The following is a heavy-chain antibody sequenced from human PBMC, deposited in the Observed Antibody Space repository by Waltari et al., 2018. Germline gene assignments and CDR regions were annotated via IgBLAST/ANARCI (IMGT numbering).Heavy chain of an antibody. CDR3: ARDDTSSTTYGMDV. CDR1: GFTFSSYS. J-gene: IGHJ6*02. Sequence: EVQLVESGGGLVKPGGSLRLSCAASGFTFSSYSMNWVRQAPGKGLEWVSSISSRSSYIYYADSVKGRFTISRDNAKNSLYLQMNSLRAEDTAVYYCARDDTSSTTYGMDVWGQGTTVTVSS. CDR2: ISSRSSYI. D-gene: IGHD6-13*01. V-gene: IGHV3-21*01.